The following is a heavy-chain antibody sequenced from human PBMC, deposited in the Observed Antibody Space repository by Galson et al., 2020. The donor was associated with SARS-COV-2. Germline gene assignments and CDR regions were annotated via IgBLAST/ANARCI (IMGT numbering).Heavy chain of an antibody. CDR1: GYTFTSYG. J-gene: IGHJ6*02. CDR3: ARDRLYAGTDINYYYGMDV. V-gene: IGHV1-18*04. D-gene: IGHD1-7*01. Sequence: ASVKVSCKASGYTFTSYGISWVRQAPGQGLEWMGWISAYNGNTNYPQKLQGRVTMTTDTSTSTAYMELRSLRSDDTAVYYCARDRLYAGTDINYYYGMDVWGQGTTVTVSS. CDR2: ISAYNGNT.